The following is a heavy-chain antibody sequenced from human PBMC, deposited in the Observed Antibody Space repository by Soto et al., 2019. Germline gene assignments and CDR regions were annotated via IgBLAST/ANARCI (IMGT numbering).Heavy chain of an antibody. Sequence: PGGSLRLSCAASGFTFSSYGMHWVRQAPGKGLEWVAVIWYDGSNKYYADSVKGRFTISRDNSKNTLYLQMNSLRAEDTAVYYCAKDSPPMAAWGQGTLVTVSS. V-gene: IGHV3-30*02. CDR1: GFTFSSYG. CDR2: IWYDGSNK. CDR3: AKDSPPMAA. J-gene: IGHJ5*02. D-gene: IGHD6-19*01.